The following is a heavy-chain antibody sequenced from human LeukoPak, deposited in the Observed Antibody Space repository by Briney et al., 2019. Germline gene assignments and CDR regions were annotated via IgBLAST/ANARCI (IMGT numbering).Heavy chain of an antibody. V-gene: IGHV3-7*01. D-gene: IGHD3-9*01. CDR3: ARYLPFMDV. CDR1: GFIFSNYA. Sequence: GGSLRLSCSASGFIFSNYAMSWVRQAPGKGLEWVANIKQDGSEKYYVDSVKGRFTISRDNAKNSLYLQMNSLRAEDTAVYYCARYLPFMDVWGQGTTVTVSS. CDR2: IKQDGSEK. J-gene: IGHJ6*02.